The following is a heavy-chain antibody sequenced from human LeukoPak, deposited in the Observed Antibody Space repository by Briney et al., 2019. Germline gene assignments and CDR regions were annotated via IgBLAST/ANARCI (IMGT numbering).Heavy chain of an antibody. CDR3: ARARGSGWYFYFDS. D-gene: IGHD6-19*01. CDR2: VYTGGST. Sequence: GGSLRLSCAVSGFSVSSTYMTWVRQAPGKRLDWVSVVYTGGSTYHADSVKGRFTISRDNSKNTLYLQMNNLRAEDTAVYYCARARGSGWYFYFDSWGQGALVTVSS. CDR1: GFSVSSTY. V-gene: IGHV3-53*01. J-gene: IGHJ4*02.